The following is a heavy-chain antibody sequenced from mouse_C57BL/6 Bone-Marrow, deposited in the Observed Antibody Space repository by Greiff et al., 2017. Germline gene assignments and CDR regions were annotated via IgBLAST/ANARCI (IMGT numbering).Heavy chain of an antibody. J-gene: IGHJ4*01. Sequence: QVQLQQSGPGLVQPSQSLSITCTVSGFSLTSYGVHWVRQSPGKGLEWLGVIWSGGSTDYNAAFISRLSISKDNSKSQVFFKMNSLQADDTAIYYCARTLLYAIRRGYAMDYWGQGTSVTVSS. D-gene: IGHD2-12*01. V-gene: IGHV2-2*01. CDR2: IWSGGST. CDR3: ARTLLYAIRRGYAMDY. CDR1: GFSLTSYG.